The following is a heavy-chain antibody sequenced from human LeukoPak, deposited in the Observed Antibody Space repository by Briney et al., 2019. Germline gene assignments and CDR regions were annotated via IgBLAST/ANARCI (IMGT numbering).Heavy chain of an antibody. CDR1: GFTFDDYA. D-gene: IGHD6-6*01. Sequence: GRSLSLSCAASGFTFDDYAMHWVRPAPGKGLEWVSGTRWNSGSIGYADSVKGRFTISRDNAKHSLYLQMSSLRAEETALYYCARVVIEYSSTAGPFAGWSQGTLVTVSS. CDR2: TRWNSGSI. CDR3: ARVVIEYSSTAGPFAG. V-gene: IGHV3-9*01. J-gene: IGHJ4*02.